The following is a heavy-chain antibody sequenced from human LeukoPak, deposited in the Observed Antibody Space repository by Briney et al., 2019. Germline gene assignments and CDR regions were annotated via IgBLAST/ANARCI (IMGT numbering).Heavy chain of an antibody. CDR3: VREPRRGYSNGYPLDY. Sequence: PGGSLRLSCAASGFTFSSYAMHWVRQAPGKGLEWGAIISYDGSKKYYADSVKGRFTISRGNFKNTLYLQMNRLRVDDTAVYYCVREPRRGYSNGYPLDYWGEGTLVTVPS. CDR1: GFTFSSYA. D-gene: IGHD5-18*01. CDR2: ISYDGSKK. J-gene: IGHJ4*02. V-gene: IGHV3-30*04.